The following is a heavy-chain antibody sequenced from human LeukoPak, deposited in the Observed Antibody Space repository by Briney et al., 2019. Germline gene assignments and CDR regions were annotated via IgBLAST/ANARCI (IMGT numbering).Heavy chain of an antibody. D-gene: IGHD3-10*01. CDR3: ARGVWYGSPHRFDP. V-gene: IGHV1-8*01. CDR2: MNPNSGNT. CDR1: GYTFTSYD. J-gene: IGHJ5*02. Sequence: ASVKVSCKASGYTFTSYDINWVRQATGQGLEWMGWMNPNSGNTGYAQKFQGRVTMTRNTSISTAYKELSSLRSEDTAVYYCARGVWYGSPHRFDPWGQGTLVTVSS.